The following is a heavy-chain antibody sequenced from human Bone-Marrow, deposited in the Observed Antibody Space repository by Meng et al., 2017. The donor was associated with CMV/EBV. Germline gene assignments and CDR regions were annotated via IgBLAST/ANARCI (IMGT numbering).Heavy chain of an antibody. D-gene: IGHD4-17*01. V-gene: IGHV4-39*01. CDR1: GGSISSSSYY. Sequence: GSLRLSCTVPGGSISSSSYYWGWIRQPPGKGLEWIGSIYYSGSTYYNPSLKNRDTTSVDTSKNKFSLKLSSVTAADTAVYYCARHEGDYGDHNRFDPWGQGTLVTVSS. J-gene: IGHJ5*02. CDR3: ARHEGDYGDHNRFDP. CDR2: IYYSGST.